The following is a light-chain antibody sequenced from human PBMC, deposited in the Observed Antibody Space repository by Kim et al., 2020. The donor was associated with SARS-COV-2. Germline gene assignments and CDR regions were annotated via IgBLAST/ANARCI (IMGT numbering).Light chain of an antibody. CDR3: QQYGSSPPEYT. CDR2: GAS. CDR1: QSVSSSY. V-gene: IGKV3-20*01. J-gene: IGKJ2*01. Sequence: EIVLTQSPGTLSLSPGERATLSCRASQSVSSSYLAWYQQKPGQAPRLLIYGASSRATGIPDRFSGSGSGTDFTLTISRLEAEDFAVYYCQQYGSSPPEYTFGKGTKLE.